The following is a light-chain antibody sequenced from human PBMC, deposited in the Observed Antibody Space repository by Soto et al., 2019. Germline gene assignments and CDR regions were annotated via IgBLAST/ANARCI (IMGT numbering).Light chain of an antibody. CDR1: QSISSW. Sequence: DIQMTQSPSTLSASVGDRVTITCRASQSISSWLAWYQQKPGKAPKLLIYKASSLESGVPSRFSGSGSGTEFPLPISSLQPDYFATYYCQQYNSYWTFGQGTKVEIK. J-gene: IGKJ1*01. V-gene: IGKV1-5*03. CDR2: KAS. CDR3: QQYNSYWT.